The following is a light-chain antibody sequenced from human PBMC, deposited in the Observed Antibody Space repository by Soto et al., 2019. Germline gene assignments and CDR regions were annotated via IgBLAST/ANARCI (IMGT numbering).Light chain of an antibody. V-gene: IGKV1-39*01. J-gene: IGKJ4*01. CDR2: AAS. CDR3: QPTYNSPPLT. CDR1: QSITTY. Sequence: DIQMTQSPSSLSASVGDSVTITCRASQSITTYLNWYQQKPGQAPKLLIYAASALQSGVLSRFRGGGYRTELTLSISSLQPDDLATYYCQPTYNSPPLTFGGGTRL.